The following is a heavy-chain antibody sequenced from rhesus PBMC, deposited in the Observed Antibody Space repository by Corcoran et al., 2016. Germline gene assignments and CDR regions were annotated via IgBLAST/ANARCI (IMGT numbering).Heavy chain of an antibody. V-gene: IGHV4S7*01. J-gene: IGHJ4*01. D-gene: IGHD3-22*01. CDR3: AREVLEPDYFDY. Sequence: QVQLQESGPGLVKPSVTLSPPCAVSGGPISDSYYWRWIRQLPGKGLEWIAYIYGCGGSTSYNPYLKSRVTISTATSKNQFSLKLSSVTAADTAVYYCAREVLEPDYFDYWGQGVLVTVSS. CDR2: IYGCGGST. CDR1: GGPISDSYY.